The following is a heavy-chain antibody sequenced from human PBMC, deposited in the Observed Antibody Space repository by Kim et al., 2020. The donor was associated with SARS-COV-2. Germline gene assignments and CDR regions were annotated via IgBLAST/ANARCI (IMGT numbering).Heavy chain of an antibody. Sequence: SVKVSCKASGGTFSSYAISWVRQAPGQGLEWMGGIIPIFGTANYAQKFQGRVTITADESTSTAYMELSSLRSEDTAVYYCARDWWSNSSGWDTDYYYYGMDVWGQGTTVTVSS. J-gene: IGHJ6*02. CDR1: GGTFSSYA. CDR3: ARDWWSNSSGWDTDYYYYGMDV. D-gene: IGHD6-19*01. CDR2: IIPIFGTA. V-gene: IGHV1-69*13.